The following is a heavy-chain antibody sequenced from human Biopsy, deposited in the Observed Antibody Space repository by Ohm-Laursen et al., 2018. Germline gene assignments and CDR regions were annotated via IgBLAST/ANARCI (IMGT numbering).Heavy chain of an antibody. V-gene: IGHV1-18*01. CDR2: ISPYNDKT. CDR3: ARVFCTSTTCYGLLDN. D-gene: IGHD2/OR15-2a*01. J-gene: IGHJ4*02. CDR1: GYTFTSYD. Sequence: ASVKVSCNASGYTFTSYDISWVRQAPGQGLEWMGWISPYNDKTSYPPKLQDRVTMTADTSTNTAHMELRGLRSDDTAVYYCARVFCTSTTCYGLLDNWGQGTVVTVSS.